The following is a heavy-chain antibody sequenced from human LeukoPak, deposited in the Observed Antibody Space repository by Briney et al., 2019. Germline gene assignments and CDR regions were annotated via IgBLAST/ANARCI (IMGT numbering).Heavy chain of an antibody. CDR1: GGSFSGYY. J-gene: IGHJ6*03. CDR2: INHSGST. V-gene: IGHV4-34*01. D-gene: IGHD3-3*01. Sequence: SETLSLTCAVYGGSFSGYYWSWIRQPPGKGLEWIGEINHSGSTTYNPSLKSRVTISVDTSKNQFSLKLSSVTAADTAVYYCRGGSPYYYYYYMDVWGKGTTVTVSS. CDR3: RGGSPYYYYYYMDV.